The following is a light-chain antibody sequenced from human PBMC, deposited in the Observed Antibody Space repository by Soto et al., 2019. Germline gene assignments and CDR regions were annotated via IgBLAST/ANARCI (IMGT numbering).Light chain of an antibody. CDR3: QQYGSSHALT. Sequence: EIVVTQSPGTLSLSPGERATLCCRASQSVSSSYLAWYQQKPGQAPRLLIYGASSRATGIPDRFSGSGSGTDFTLTISRLEPEDFAVYYCQQYGSSHALTFGGGTKVDIK. CDR2: GAS. V-gene: IGKV3-20*01. CDR1: QSVSSSY. J-gene: IGKJ4*01.